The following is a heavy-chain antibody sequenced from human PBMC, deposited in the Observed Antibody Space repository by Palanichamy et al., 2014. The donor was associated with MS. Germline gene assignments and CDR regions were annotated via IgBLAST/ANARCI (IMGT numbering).Heavy chain of an antibody. V-gene: IGHV1-3*04. CDR1: GYTFRVYT. D-gene: IGHD6-19*01. CDR3: ATTLHSSGFSYY. J-gene: IGHJ4*02. CDR2: IDTGTGDT. Sequence: QVQLVQSGAGVMRPGASMKISCETSGYTFRVYTVHWVRQAPGQGLEWMGWIDTGTGDTRYSQDFQGRVTITRDTSASTAYMELRSLRSDDTAVYFCATTLHSSGFSYYWGQGSLVTVPS.